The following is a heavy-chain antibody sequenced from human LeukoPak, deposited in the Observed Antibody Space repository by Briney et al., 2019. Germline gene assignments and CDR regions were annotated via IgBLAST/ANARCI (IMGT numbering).Heavy chain of an antibody. CDR1: GYTFTSYD. Sequence: ASVKVSCKASGYTFTSYDINWVRQATGQGLEWMGWMNPNSGSTGYAQKFQGRVTMTRNTSISTAYMELSSLRSEDTAVYYCARDRHTNDAFDIWGQGTMVTVSS. D-gene: IGHD2-21*01. J-gene: IGHJ3*02. CDR2: MNPNSGST. V-gene: IGHV1-8*01. CDR3: ARDRHTNDAFDI.